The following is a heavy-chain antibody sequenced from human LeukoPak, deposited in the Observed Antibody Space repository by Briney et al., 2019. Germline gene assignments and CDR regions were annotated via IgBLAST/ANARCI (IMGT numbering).Heavy chain of an antibody. CDR1: GFTFSSYS. J-gene: IGHJ5*02. CDR2: IYYTGTT. Sequence: PGGSLRLSCAASGFTFSSYSMNWVRQAPGKGLEWIGSIYYTGTTYYTPSLKSRVTMSVDTSRNHFSLMLTSMTAADTAVYYCARLYDYVHWFDPWGQGMLVTVSS. CDR3: ARLYDYVHWFDP. V-gene: IGHV4-39*07. D-gene: IGHD3-16*01.